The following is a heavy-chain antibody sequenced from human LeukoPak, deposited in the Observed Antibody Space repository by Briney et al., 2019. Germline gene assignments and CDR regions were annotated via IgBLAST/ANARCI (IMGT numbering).Heavy chain of an antibody. V-gene: IGHV4-39*01. CDR2: IYYSWNT. CDR3: ARHDFGDYGPFDY. CDR1: GGSISSVGYY. J-gene: IGHJ4*02. Sequence: PSETLSLTCTVSGGSISSVGYYWGWIRQPPGKELDWIGTIYYSWNTYYNPFLKSRVTISVDTSKNQFSLNLDFVTAADTAVYYCARHDFGDYGPFDYWGQGTLVTVSS. D-gene: IGHD4-17*01.